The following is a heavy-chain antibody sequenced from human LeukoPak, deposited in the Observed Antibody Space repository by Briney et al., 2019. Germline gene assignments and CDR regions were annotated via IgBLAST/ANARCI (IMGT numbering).Heavy chain of an antibody. J-gene: IGHJ5*02. CDR3: ARDARYARGWSTSES. D-gene: IGHD6-19*01. Sequence: SQTLSPTCTVSVGSTSKHNTRWSRQPAGKGLEWIVRIYSSGSANYSPSLKSRVSMSIDTSNNHFSLNLTSVTDADTALYFRARDARYARGWSTSESWGQGTLITVSS. V-gene: IGHV4-4*07. CDR2: IYSSGSA. CDR1: VGSTSKHN.